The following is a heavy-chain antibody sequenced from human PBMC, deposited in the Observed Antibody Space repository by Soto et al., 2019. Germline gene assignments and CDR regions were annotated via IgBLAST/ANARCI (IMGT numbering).Heavy chain of an antibody. V-gene: IGHV1-3*01. CDR1: GYTFTSYA. CDR2: INAGNGNT. D-gene: IGHD6-19*01. J-gene: IGHJ4*02. Sequence: ASVKVSCKASGYTFTSYAMHWVRQAPGQRLEWMGWINAGNGNTKYSQKFQGRVTITRDTSASTAYMELSSLRSEYTAVYYCARDWRSSGWYGFGYWGQGTLVTVSS. CDR3: ARDWRSSGWYGFGY.